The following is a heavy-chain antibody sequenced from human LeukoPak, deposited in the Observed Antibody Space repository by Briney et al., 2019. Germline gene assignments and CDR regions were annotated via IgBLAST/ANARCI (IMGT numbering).Heavy chain of an antibody. CDR3: TTRLQHHFDY. V-gene: IGHV3-23*01. CDR1: RFTFSSYT. Sequence: GGSLRLSCATSRFTFSSYTMNWVRQTPGKGLEWVSTISDRARNTHYADSVNGRFTISRDDFLNMVYLQMDRLTVEDTAVYYCTTRLQHHFDYWGQGTQVTVSS. D-gene: IGHD4-11*01. CDR2: ISDRARNT. J-gene: IGHJ4*02.